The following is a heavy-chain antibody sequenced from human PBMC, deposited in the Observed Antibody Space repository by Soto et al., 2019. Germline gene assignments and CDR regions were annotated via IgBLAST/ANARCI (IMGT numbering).Heavy chain of an antibody. V-gene: IGHV4-34*01. D-gene: IGHD5-18*01. Sequence: PSETLSLTCAVCGGSFSGYYWSWIRQPPGKGLEWIGEINHLGRTNYNPSRKSRVTILVDKSKNQFSLKMNSVTAADTAVYFCARGGGRGYSYGYGIRDDAFNLWGQGTMVTVSS. CDR1: GGSFSGYY. J-gene: IGHJ3*01. CDR3: ARGGGRGYSYGYGIRDDAFNL. CDR2: INHLGRT.